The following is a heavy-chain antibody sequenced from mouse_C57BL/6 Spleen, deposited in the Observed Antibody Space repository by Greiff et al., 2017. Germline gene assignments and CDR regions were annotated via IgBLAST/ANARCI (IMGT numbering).Heavy chain of an antibody. D-gene: IGHD1-1*01. J-gene: IGHJ4*01. V-gene: IGHV1-64*01. Sequence: QVHVKQPGAELVKPGASVKLSCKASGYTFTSYWMHWVKQRPGQGLEWIGMIHPNSGSTNYNEKFKSKATLTVDKSSSTAYMQLSSLTSEDSAVYYCASDYGSIYWGQGTSVTVSS. CDR3: ASDYGSIY. CDR1: GYTFTSYW. CDR2: IHPNSGST.